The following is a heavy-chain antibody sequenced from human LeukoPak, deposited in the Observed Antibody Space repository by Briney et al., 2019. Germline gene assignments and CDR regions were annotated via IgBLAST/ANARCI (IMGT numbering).Heavy chain of an antibody. CDR3: ARESKDYGGNYFDY. J-gene: IGHJ4*02. V-gene: IGHV3-21*01. CDR2: ISSSSSHI. CDR1: GFTFSSYS. D-gene: IGHD4-23*01. Sequence: GGSLRHSCAASGFTFSSYSMNWVRQAPGKGLEWVSSISSSSSHIYYADSVKGRFTISRDNAKNSLYLQMNSLRAEDTAVYYCARESKDYGGNYFDYWGQGTLVTVSS.